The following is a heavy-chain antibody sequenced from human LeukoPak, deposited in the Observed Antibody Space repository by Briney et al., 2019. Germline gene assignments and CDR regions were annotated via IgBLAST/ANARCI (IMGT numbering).Heavy chain of an antibody. Sequence: SETLSLTCTVSGGSISSGGYYWSWIRQHPGKGLEWIGYIYYSGSTYYNPSLKSRVTISVDTSKNQFSLKLSSVTAADTAVYYCASSSSSVWYYYYMDVWGKGTTATVSS. D-gene: IGHD6-6*01. CDR1: GGSISSGGYY. J-gene: IGHJ6*03. CDR3: ASSSSSVWYYYYMDV. V-gene: IGHV4-31*03. CDR2: IYYSGST.